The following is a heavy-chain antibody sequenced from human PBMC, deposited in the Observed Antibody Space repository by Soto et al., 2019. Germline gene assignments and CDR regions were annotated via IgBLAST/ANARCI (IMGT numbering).Heavy chain of an antibody. CDR2: ISWNSGSI. V-gene: IGHV3-9*01. D-gene: IGHD3-16*01. CDR1: GFTFDDYA. CDR3: AREGEVQRLPFDY. Sequence: GGSLRLSCAASGFTFDDYAMHWVRQAPGKGLEWVSGISWNSGSIGYADSVKGRFTISRDNAKNSLYLQMNSLRAEDTAVYYCAREGEVQRLPFDYWGQGTLVTVSS. J-gene: IGHJ4*02.